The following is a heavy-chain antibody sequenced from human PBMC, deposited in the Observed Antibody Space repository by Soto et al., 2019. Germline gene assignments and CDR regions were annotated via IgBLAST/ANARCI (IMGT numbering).Heavy chain of an antibody. D-gene: IGHD3-10*01. CDR2: IYHSGST. J-gene: IGHJ4*02. CDR3: ARGPYYYGSGTGFDY. V-gene: IGHV4-30-2*01. CDR1: GGSISSGGYS. Sequence: LCGGSISSGGYSWSWIRQPPGKGLEWIGYIYHSGSTYYNPSLKSRVTISVDRSKNQFSLKLSSVTAADTAVYYCARGPYYYGSGTGFDYWGQGTLVTVSS.